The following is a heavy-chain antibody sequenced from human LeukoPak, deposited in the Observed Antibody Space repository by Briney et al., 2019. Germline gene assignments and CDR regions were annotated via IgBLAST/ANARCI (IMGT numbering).Heavy chain of an antibody. CDR1: GFTFSNAW. J-gene: IGHJ6*03. V-gene: IGHV3-15*01. CDR2: IKSKTDGGTT. Sequence: GGSLRPSCAASGFTFSNAWMGWVSQAPGKGREWVGRIKSKTDGGTTDYAAPVKGRFTISRDDSKNTLYLQMNSLKTEDTAVYYCTTEGGYDFWSGYWGYYYYYMDVWGKGTTVTVSS. CDR3: TTEGGYDFWSGYWGYYYYYMDV. D-gene: IGHD3-3*01.